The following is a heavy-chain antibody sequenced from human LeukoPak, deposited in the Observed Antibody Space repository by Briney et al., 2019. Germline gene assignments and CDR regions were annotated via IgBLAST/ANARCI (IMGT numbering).Heavy chain of an antibody. D-gene: IGHD6-6*01. CDR2: IYYSGST. V-gene: IGHV4-39*07. CDR3: ASLSLRSSSDY. Sequence: SETLSLTCTVSGGSISSSSYYWGWIRQPPGKGLEWIGSIYYSGSTYYNPSLKSRVTISVDTSKNQFSLKLSSVTAADTAVYYCASLSLRSSSDYWGQGTLVTVSS. J-gene: IGHJ4*02. CDR1: GGSISSSSYY.